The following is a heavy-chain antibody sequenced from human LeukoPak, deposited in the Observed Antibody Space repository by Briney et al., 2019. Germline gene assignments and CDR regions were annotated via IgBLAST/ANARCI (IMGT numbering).Heavy chain of an antibody. Sequence: SETLSLTCTLSGGCIRSYYWRWIRQPAGKGLEWIGRIYTSGSTNYNPSLKSRVTMSVDTSKNQFYLKLSSVPAADTAVYDCARDVESPYSSGGFDYWGQGTLVTVSS. J-gene: IGHJ4*02. CDR1: GGCIRSYY. D-gene: IGHD6-19*01. CDR3: ARDVESPYSSGGFDY. V-gene: IGHV4-4*07. CDR2: IYTSGST.